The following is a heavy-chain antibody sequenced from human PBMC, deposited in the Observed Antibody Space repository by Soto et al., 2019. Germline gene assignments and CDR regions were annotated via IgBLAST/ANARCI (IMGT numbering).Heavy chain of an antibody. J-gene: IGHJ6*03. V-gene: IGHV4-34*01. CDR1: GGSFSGYY. CDR2: INHSGST. Sequence: SETLSLTCAVYGGSFSGYYWSWIRQPPGKGLEWIGEINHSGSTNYNPSLKSRVTISVDTSKNQFSLKLSSVTAADTAVYYCARAWEYSSSWYAYYYYYMDVWGKGTTVTVSS. CDR3: ARAWEYSSSWYAYYYYYMDV. D-gene: IGHD6-13*01.